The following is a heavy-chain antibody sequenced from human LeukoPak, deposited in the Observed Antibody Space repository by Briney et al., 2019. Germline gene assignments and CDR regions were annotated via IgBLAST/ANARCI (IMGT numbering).Heavy chain of an antibody. Sequence: SVKVSCTASGGTFADYAISWVRKAPGQGLEWMGGIIPIFGTGDSAQKFQGRLTITADESTRITYMELSSLRSEDTAVYYCAKGHDDFRQFDYWGQGTLVTVSS. J-gene: IGHJ4*02. V-gene: IGHV1-69*13. CDR1: GGTFADYA. CDR2: IIPIFGTG. D-gene: IGHD3-3*01. CDR3: AKGHDDFRQFDY.